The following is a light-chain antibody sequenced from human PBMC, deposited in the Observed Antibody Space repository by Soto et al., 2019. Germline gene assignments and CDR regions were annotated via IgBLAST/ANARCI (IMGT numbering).Light chain of an antibody. Sequence: IVLTQSPDTLSLSPGERVTLSCRASQSVRNNYLAWYQQKPGQAPRLLICETYRRATGIPDRFSGSGSGIDFTLTISRLEPEDFAVYLCQQYGGSSRTFGLGTKVEIK. CDR3: QQYGGSSRT. V-gene: IGKV3-20*01. CDR2: ETY. CDR1: QSVRNNY. J-gene: IGKJ1*01.